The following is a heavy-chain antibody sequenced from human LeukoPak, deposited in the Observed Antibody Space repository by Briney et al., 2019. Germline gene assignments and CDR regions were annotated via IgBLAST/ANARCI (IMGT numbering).Heavy chain of an antibody. D-gene: IGHD3-10*01. CDR1: GFTVSRNY. V-gene: IGHV3-66*02. J-gene: IGHJ4*02. CDR2: IYSGGST. Sequence: GGSLRLSCAASGFTVSRNYMSWVRQAPGEGLEWVSVIYSGGSTYYADSVKGRFTISRDNSKNTLYLQMNSLRAEDTAVYYCARERATYYYGSGSFFDYWGQGTLVTVSS. CDR3: ARERATYYYGSGSFFDY.